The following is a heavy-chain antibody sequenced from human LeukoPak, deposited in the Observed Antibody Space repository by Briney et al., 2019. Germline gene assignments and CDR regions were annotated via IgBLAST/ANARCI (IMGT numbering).Heavy chain of an antibody. Sequence: GGSLRLSCAASGFTFSSYAMHWVRQAPGKGLEWVAVISYDGSNKYYADSVKGRFTISRDNSKNTLYLQMNSLRAEDTAVYYCAREHIQFSGMDVWGQGTTVTVPS. CDR2: ISYDGSNK. CDR1: GFTFSSYA. J-gene: IGHJ6*02. CDR3: AREHIQFSGMDV. D-gene: IGHD2-21*01. V-gene: IGHV3-30-3*01.